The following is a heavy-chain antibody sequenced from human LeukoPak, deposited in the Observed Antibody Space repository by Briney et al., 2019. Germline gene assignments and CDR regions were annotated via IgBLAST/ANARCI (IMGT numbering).Heavy chain of an antibody. D-gene: IGHD1-26*01. CDR3: AAGGATSFDY. CDR1: GFTFSNAW. V-gene: IGHV3-48*01. J-gene: IGHJ4*02. CDR2: ISFSNTTI. Sequence: PGGSLRLSCAASGFTFSNAWMSWVRQAPGKGLEWVSYISFSNTTIYYADSVKGRFTISRDSAKNSLYLQMNSLRAEDTAVYYCAAGGATSFDYWGQGTLVTVSS.